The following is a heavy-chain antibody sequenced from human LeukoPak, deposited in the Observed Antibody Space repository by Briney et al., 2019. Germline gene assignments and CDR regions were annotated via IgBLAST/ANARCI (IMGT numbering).Heavy chain of an antibody. V-gene: IGHV3-7*01. J-gene: IGHJ4*02. CDR3: ARDPTTYSSGFYFDY. CDR2: IKQDGSEK. CDR1: GFTFTNAW. Sequence: PGGSLRLSCAASGFTFTNAWMVWVRQAPGKGLEWVANIKQDGSEKYYVDSVKGRFTISRDNAKNSLYLQMNSLRAEDTAMYYCARDPTTYSSGFYFDYWGQGTLVTVSS. D-gene: IGHD6-19*01.